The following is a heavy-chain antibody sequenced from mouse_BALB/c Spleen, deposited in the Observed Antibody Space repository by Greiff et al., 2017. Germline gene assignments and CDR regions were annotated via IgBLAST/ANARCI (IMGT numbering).Heavy chain of an antibody. J-gene: IGHJ3*01. CDR3: ANRRFAY. CDR1: GFTFSSYA. V-gene: IGHV5-9-3*01. CDR2: ISSGGSYT. Sequence: EVKLVESGGGLVKPGGSLKLSCAASGFTFSSYAMSWVRQTPEKRLEWVATISSGGSYTYYPDSVKGRFTISRDNAKNTLYLQMSSLRSEDTAMYYCANRRFAYWGQGTLVTVSA.